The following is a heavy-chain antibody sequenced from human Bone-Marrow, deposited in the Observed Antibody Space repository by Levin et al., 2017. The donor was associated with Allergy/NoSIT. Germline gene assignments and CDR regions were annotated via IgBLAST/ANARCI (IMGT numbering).Heavy chain of an antibody. V-gene: IGHV3-23*01. CDR1: GFTFVSYT. CDR2: IDWDGGST. CDR3: VKGQQSFYFDH. J-gene: IGHJ4*02. Sequence: SGGSLRLSCAASGFTFVSYTMSWVRQAPGKGLEWVSGIDWDGGSTYYSSSVKGRFTVSRDNSKNTLFLQMDSLSAEDTAVYFCVKGQQSFYFDHWGRGAQVTVSS. D-gene: IGHD1-1*01.